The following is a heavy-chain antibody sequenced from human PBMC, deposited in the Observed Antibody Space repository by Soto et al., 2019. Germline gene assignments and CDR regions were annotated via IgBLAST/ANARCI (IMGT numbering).Heavy chain of an antibody. CDR1: GFSLSTSGVG. CDR2: IYWNDDK. Sequence: QITLKESGPTLVKPTQTLTLTCTFCGFSLSTSGVGVGWIRQPPGKALEWLALIYWNDDKRYSPSLKSRLTITKDTSKNQVVLTMTNMDPVDTATYYCAHWYVHTAMVYYFDYWGQGTLVTVSS. D-gene: IGHD5-18*01. CDR3: AHWYVHTAMVYYFDY. J-gene: IGHJ4*02. V-gene: IGHV2-5*01.